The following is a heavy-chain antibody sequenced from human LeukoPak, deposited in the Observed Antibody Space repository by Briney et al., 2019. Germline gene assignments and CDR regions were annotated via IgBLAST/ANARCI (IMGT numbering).Heavy chain of an antibody. Sequence: GGSLRLSCAASGFTFSSYGMHWVRQAPGKGLEWVAVIWYDGSNKYYADSAKGRFTISRDNSKNTLYLQMNSLRAEDTAVYYCARGKSTQFSYYFDYWGQGTLVTVSS. J-gene: IGHJ4*02. CDR1: GFTFSSYG. V-gene: IGHV3-33*01. CDR2: IWYDGSNK. D-gene: IGHD2-2*01. CDR3: ARGKSTQFSYYFDY.